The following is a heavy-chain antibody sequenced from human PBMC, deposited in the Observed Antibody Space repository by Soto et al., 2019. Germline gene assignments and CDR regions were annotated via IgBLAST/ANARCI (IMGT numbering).Heavy chain of an antibody. J-gene: IGHJ4*02. Sequence: SETLSLTCTVSGGSISSYYWSWIRQRPGKGLEWIGYIYYSGSTNYNTSLKSRVTISVDTSKNQFSLKLSSVTAADTAVYYFASAPSKSGSIDDGGQGSLVTVSS. CDR1: GGSISSYY. D-gene: IGHD3-10*01. V-gene: IGHV4-59*01. CDR2: IYYSGST. CDR3: ASAPSKSGSIDD.